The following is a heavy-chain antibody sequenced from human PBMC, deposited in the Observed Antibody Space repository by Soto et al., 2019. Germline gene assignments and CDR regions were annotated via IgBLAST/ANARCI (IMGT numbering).Heavy chain of an antibody. D-gene: IGHD2-8*01. J-gene: IGHJ5*02. CDR3: ARELGYCTNGVCSYNWFDP. CDR1: GGSISSYY. V-gene: IGHV4-59*01. CDR2: IYYSGST. Sequence: SETLSLTCTVSGGSISSYYWSWIRQPPGKGLEWIGYIYYSGSTNHNPSLKSRVTISVDTSKNQFSLKLSSVTAADTAVYYCARELGYCTNGVCSYNWFDPWGQGTLVTVSS.